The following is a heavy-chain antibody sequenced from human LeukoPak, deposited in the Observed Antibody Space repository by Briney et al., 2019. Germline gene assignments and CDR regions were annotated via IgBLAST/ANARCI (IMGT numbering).Heavy chain of an antibody. CDR1: GYTFTSYG. D-gene: IGHD3-3*01. CDR3: AASAQYDFWSGYPQGYFDY. Sequence: ALVKVSCKASGYTFTSYGISWVRQAPGQGLEWMGWISAYNGNTNYAQKLQGRVTMTTDTSTSTAYMELSSLRSEDTAVYYCAASAQYDFWSGYPQGYFDYWGQGTLVTVSS. V-gene: IGHV1-18*01. J-gene: IGHJ4*02. CDR2: ISAYNGNT.